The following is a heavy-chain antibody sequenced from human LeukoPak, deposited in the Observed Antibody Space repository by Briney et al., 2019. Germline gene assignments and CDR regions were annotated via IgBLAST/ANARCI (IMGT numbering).Heavy chain of an antibody. J-gene: IGHJ4*02. CDR3: VFQGYDSSGYYFDY. Sequence: GGSLRLSYAASGFTFSDYYMSWIRQAPGKGLEWVSYISSSGSTIYYADSVKGRFTISRDNAKNSLYLQMNSLRAEDTAVYYCVFQGYDSSGYYFDYWGQGTLVTVSS. CDR2: ISSSGSTI. CDR1: GFTFSDYY. D-gene: IGHD3-22*01. V-gene: IGHV3-11*01.